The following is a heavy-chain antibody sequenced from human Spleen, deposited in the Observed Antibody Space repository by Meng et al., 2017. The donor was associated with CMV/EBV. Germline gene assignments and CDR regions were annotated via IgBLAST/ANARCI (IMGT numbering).Heavy chain of an antibody. CDR3: AIDGGGYCSS. CDR2: IRDKANSYMT. J-gene: IGHJ4*02. Sequence: LTCAASGVTFNYYYIHWVRQAPGKGLEWVGRIRDKANSYMTEYAASVKGKFTISRDDSKNSVYLQMNSLQSEDAAVYFCAIDGGGYCSSWGQGTLVTVSS. V-gene: IGHV3-72*01. D-gene: IGHD6-13*01. CDR1: GVTFNYYY.